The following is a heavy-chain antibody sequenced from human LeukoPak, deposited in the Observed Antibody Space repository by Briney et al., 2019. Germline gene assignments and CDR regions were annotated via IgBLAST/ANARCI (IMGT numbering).Heavy chain of an antibody. CDR1: GYTLTELS. J-gene: IGHJ6*02. CDR3: ATFVGSAYGMDV. CDR2: FDPEDGET. Sequence: ASVKVSCKVSGYTLTELSMHWVRQAPGKGLEWMGGFDPEDGETIYAQKFQGRVTMTEDTSTDTAYMVLSSLRSEDTAVYYCATFVGSAYGMDVWGQGTTVTVSS. D-gene: IGHD3-10*01. V-gene: IGHV1-24*01.